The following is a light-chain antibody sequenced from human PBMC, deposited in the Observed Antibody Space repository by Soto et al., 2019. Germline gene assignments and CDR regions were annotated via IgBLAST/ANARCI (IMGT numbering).Light chain of an antibody. CDR2: DVS. J-gene: IGLJ1*01. CDR3: SSYRSSSTYV. Sequence: QSALTQPASVSGSPGQSITISCTGTSSDVGGYNYVSWYQQHPGKAPKLMIYDVSNRPSGVSNRLSGSKSGNTASLTISGLQAEDEADYYCSSYRSSSTYVFGTGTKLTVL. V-gene: IGLV2-14*01. CDR1: SSDVGGYNY.